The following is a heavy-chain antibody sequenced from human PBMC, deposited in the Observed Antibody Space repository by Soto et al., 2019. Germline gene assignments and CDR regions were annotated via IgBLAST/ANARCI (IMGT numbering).Heavy chain of an antibody. CDR3: AKRGPTGEYNDYSFDY. J-gene: IGHJ4*02. V-gene: IGHV3-23*01. D-gene: IGHD1-1*01. CDR2: ISPSGGST. Sequence: GGSLRLSCAASGFTFSRYAMNWVRRTPGKGLEWVSAISPSGGSTYYADSVKGRFTISRDNPKNALFLEMNSLSAEDTAVYYCAKRGPTGEYNDYSFDYWGQGTLVTVSS. CDR1: GFTFSRYA.